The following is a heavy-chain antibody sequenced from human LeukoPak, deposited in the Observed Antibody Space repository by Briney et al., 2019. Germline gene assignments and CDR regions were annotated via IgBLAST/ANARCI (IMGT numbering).Heavy chain of an antibody. CDR1: GFTFTDYP. V-gene: IGHV3-48*02. D-gene: IGHD3-9*01. CDR3: ATDQRYAFDY. J-gene: IGHJ4*02. CDR2: IRTTAEGANYA. Sequence: PGGSLRLSCATSGFTFTDYPMNWARQAPGKGLEWVSNIRTTAEGANYAYYADSVKGRVTISRDDAKNTLYLHMNSLRDDDTAVYYCATDQRYAFDYWGQGILVTVSS.